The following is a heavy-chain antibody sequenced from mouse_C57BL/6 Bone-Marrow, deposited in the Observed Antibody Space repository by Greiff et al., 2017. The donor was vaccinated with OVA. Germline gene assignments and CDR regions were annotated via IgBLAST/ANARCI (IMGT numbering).Heavy chain of an antibody. J-gene: IGHJ2*01. V-gene: IGHV1-19*01. CDR1: GYTFTDYY. CDR3: ARFITTVVATVDY. CDR2: INPYNGGT. D-gene: IGHD1-1*01. Sequence: EVQGVESGPVLVKPGASVKMSCKASGYTFTDYYMNWVKQSHGKSLEWIGVINPYNGGTSYNQKFKGKATLTVYKSSSTAYMELNSLTSEDSAVYYCARFITTVVATVDYWGQGTTLTVSS.